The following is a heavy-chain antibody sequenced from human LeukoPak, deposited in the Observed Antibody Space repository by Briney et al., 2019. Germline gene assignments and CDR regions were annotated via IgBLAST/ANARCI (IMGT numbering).Heavy chain of an antibody. CDR3: AKVMVRGVITHYYYYGMDV. J-gene: IGHJ6*02. CDR2: ISYDGSNK. CDR1: GFTFSSYG. D-gene: IGHD3-10*01. V-gene: IGHV3-30*18. Sequence: GGSLRLSCAASGFTFSSYGMHWVRQAPGKGLEWVAVISYDGSNKYYADSVKGRFTISRDNSKNTLYLQMNSLRAEDTAVYYCAKVMVRGVITHYYYYGMDVWGQGTTVTVSS.